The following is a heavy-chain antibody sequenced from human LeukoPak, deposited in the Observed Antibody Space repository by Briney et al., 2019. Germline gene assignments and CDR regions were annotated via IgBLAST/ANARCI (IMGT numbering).Heavy chain of an antibody. CDR1: GGTFSSYA. D-gene: IGHD2-2*01. J-gene: IGHJ6*04. CDR2: IIPIFGTA. Sequence: SVKVSCKASGGTFSSYAISWVRQAPGQGLEWMGGIIPIFGTANYAQKFQGRVTITADKSTSTAYMELSSLRSEDTAVYYCARGVDIVVAPAAYTTTYYYYGMDVWGKGTTVTVSS. CDR3: ARGVDIVVAPAAYTTTYYYYGMDV. V-gene: IGHV1-69*06.